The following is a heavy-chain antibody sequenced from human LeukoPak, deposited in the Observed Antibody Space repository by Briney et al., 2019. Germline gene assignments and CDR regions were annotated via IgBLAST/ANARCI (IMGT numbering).Heavy chain of an antibody. J-gene: IGHJ4*02. CDR2: ILFNAGGT. CDR3: AKAGIGVVGYFDY. Sequence: PGGSLRLSCAASGFTFSSYAMSWLRRAPAKGLEGFSTILFNAGGTYYADSVKGRFTISRDNSKNTLSLQMNSLRDEDTALYYCAKAGIGVVGYFDYWGQGRLVTVSS. V-gene: IGHV3-23*01. D-gene: IGHD6-19*01. CDR1: GFTFSSYA.